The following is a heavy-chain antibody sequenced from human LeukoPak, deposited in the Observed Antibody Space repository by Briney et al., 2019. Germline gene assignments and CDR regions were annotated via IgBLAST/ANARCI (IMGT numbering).Heavy chain of an antibody. V-gene: IGHV4-61*02. Sequence: SETLSLTCTVSGGSISSGSYYWSWIRQPAGKGLEWIGRIYTSGSTNYNPSLKSRVTISVDTSKNQFSLKLSSVTAADTAVYYWARGDYCSSTSCYSDWFDPWGQGTLVTVSS. D-gene: IGHD2-2*01. CDR2: IYTSGST. CDR3: ARGDYCSSTSCYSDWFDP. CDR1: GGSISSGSYY. J-gene: IGHJ5*02.